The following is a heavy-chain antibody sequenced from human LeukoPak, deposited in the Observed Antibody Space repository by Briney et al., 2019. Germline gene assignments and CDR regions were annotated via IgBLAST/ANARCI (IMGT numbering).Heavy chain of an antibody. CDR3: AKGVDSSGWYAYYFDY. V-gene: IGHV3-23*01. CDR1: GFTFSSYA. CDR2: ISGSGGST. J-gene: IGHJ4*02. Sequence: GGSLRLSCAASGFTFSSYAMSWVRQAPGKGLEWVSGISGSGGSTYYADSVKGRFTISRDNSKNTLYLQVNSLRDEDTAVYYCAKGVDSSGWYAYYFDYWGQGTLVTVSS. D-gene: IGHD6-13*01.